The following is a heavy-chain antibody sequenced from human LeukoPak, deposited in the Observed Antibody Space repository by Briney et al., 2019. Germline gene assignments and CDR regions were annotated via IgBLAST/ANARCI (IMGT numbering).Heavy chain of an antibody. J-gene: IGHJ4*02. V-gene: IGHV4-31*03. D-gene: IGHD4-23*01. CDR1: GDSITSGGYY. Sequence: SETLSLTCIVSGDSITSGGYYWSWIRQRPGKGLEWIGFIFYSGSTFYNPSLKSRVTMSVDTSKNQFSLKLSSVTAADTAVYYCARDRRGGNFFDYWGQGTLVSVSS. CDR3: ARDRRGGNFFDY. CDR2: IFYSGST.